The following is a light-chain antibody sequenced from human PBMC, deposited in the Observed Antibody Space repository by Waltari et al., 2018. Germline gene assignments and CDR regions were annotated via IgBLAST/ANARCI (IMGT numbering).Light chain of an antibody. CDR3: QQYDNWPIT. J-gene: IGKJ5*01. CDR1: QNVSSN. Sequence: EIVMTQFPATLSVSPGERATLSCRASQNVSSNLAWYQQKPGQAPRLLIYGASTRATGFPARFSASGSGTEFTLTISSLQSEDFAVYYCQQYDNWPITFGQGTRLEIK. V-gene: IGKV3-15*01. CDR2: GAS.